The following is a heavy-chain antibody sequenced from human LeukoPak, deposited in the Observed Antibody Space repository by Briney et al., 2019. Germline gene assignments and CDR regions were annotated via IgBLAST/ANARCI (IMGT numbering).Heavy chain of an antibody. D-gene: IGHD3-10*01. J-gene: IGHJ4*02. CDR2: IKQDGSEK. V-gene: IGHV3-7*01. CDR3: ARERWGSGSYPDYFDD. Sequence: GGSLRLSCAASGFTFSSYWMSWVRQAPGKGLEWVANIKQDGSEKYYVDSVKGRFTISRDNARNSLYLQMNSLRAEDTAVYYCARERWGSGSYPDYFDDWGQGTLVTVSS. CDR1: GFTFSSYW.